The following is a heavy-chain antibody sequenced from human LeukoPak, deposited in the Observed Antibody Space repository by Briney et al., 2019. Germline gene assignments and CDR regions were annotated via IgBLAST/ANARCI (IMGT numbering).Heavy chain of an antibody. Sequence: GGSLRLSCAASGFTFSTYAMSWVRQAPGKGLEWVSVIYSDGYTYHADSVKGRFTFSRDISKNTLYLQMNSLRAEDTAMYYCARGSSGYGYYFDYWGQGTLVTVSS. CDR3: ARGSSGYGYYFDY. CDR2: IYSDGYT. D-gene: IGHD3-22*01. V-gene: IGHV3-66*01. J-gene: IGHJ4*02. CDR1: GFTFSTYA.